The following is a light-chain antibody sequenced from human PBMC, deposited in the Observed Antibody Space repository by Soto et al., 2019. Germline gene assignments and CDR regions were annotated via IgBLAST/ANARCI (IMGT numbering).Light chain of an antibody. CDR2: WAS. CDR1: QSVLYSSNNKNY. Sequence: DIVMTQSPDSLAVSLGERATINCKSSQSVLYSSNNKNYLSWYQQKLGQPPKLLIYWASSRESGVPDRFSGSGSGTDFTLTIGSLQAEDVAVYYCQQSYTTPFTFGPGTRVDIK. CDR3: QQSYTTPFT. J-gene: IGKJ3*01. V-gene: IGKV4-1*01.